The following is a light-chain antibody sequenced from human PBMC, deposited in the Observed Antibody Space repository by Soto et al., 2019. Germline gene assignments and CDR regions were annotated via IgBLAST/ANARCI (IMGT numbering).Light chain of an antibody. CDR1: SSDVGGHDQ. Sequence: QSALTQPASVSGSPGQSIAISCTGTSSDVGGHDQVSWYQQHPGKAPKLMIYAVTTRPSGVSNRFSGSKSGNTASLTISGLQAEDEADYYCSSYTGSGTFFGGGTKVTVL. CDR2: AVT. CDR3: SSYTGSGTF. V-gene: IGLV2-14*01. J-gene: IGLJ2*01.